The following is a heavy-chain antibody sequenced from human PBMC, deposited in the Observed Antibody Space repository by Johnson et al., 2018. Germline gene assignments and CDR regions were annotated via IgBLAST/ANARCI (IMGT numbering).Heavy chain of an antibody. CDR3: AKGESGWSFQH. CDR2: ISGSGGST. V-gene: IGHV3-23*04. CDR1: GFTFSSYA. D-gene: IGHD6-19*01. Sequence: VQLVEAGGGLVQPGGSLRLSCAASGFTFSSYAMSWVRQAPGKGLEWVSAISGSGGSTYYADSVKGRFTISRDNSKKTLYLQLNSLRAEDTAVYYCAKGESGWSFQHWGQGTLVTVSS. J-gene: IGHJ1*01.